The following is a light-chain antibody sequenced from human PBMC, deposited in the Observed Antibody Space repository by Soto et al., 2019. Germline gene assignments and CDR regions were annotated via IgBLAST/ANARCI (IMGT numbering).Light chain of an antibody. CDR1: QSITSNY. J-gene: IGKJ1*01. V-gene: IGKV3-20*01. Sequence: EVGLTQSPGTVSLSPGERATLSCRASQSITSNYLAWYQQKPGQAPSLLIYAASSMATGIPDGFSGSESGTDSTLRISRLEHEDFAVYYCQKYGSSVTWTYGQGAKVKIK. CDR2: AAS. CDR3: QKYGSSVTWT.